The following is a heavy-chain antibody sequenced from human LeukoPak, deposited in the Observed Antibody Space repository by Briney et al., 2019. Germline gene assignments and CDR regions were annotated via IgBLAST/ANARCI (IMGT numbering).Heavy chain of an antibody. CDR3: ARERVVTATDAFDI. Sequence: GGTLCLSCAGPGFSFSGYGWHWVRKPPGKGLEWVAVIWYDGSNKYYADSVKGRFTISRDNSKNTLYLQMNSLRAEDTAVYYCARERVVTATDAFDIWGQGTMVTVSS. V-gene: IGHV3-33*01. J-gene: IGHJ3*02. D-gene: IGHD2-21*02. CDR1: GFSFSGYG. CDR2: IWYDGSNK.